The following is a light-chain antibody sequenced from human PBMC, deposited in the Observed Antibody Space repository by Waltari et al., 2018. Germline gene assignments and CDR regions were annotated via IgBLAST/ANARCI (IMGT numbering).Light chain of an antibody. CDR3: SSYAGSIYVA. CDR1: SSDIGGYNY. V-gene: IGLV2-8*01. CDR2: EVT. J-gene: IGLJ2*01. Sequence: QSALTQPPSASGSPGQSVTISCTGTSSDIGGYNYVSWYQQRPGKAPKLLIYEVTKRPSGVPDRFSGSKSANTASLTVSGLQAEEEADYYCSSYAGSIYVAFGGGTKLTVL.